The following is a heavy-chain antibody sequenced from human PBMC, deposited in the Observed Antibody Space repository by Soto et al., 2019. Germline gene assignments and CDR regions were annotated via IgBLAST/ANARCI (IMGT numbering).Heavy chain of an antibody. J-gene: IGHJ5*02. CDR3: VRGRSTENP. V-gene: IGHV3-7*03. CDR1: GFIFSDSW. CDR2: INEDGSQQ. Sequence: EVQLVESGGGLVQPGGSLRLSCAASGFIFSDSWMSWVRQSPGRGLEWVTNINEDGSQQYYVASVKGRFTISRDNARQSVYLQMNSLRVEDTAVYFCVRGRSTENPWGQGTVVIVSS.